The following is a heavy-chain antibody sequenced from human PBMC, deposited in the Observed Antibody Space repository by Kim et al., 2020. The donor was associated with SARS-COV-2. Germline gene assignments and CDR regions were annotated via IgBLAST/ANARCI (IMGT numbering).Heavy chain of an antibody. CDR2: ISSSSSYI. CDR3: ARDEELERDYYYYYGMDV. D-gene: IGHD1-1*01. J-gene: IGHJ6*02. V-gene: IGHV3-21*01. CDR1: GFTFSSYS. Sequence: GGSLRLSCAASGFTFSSYSMNWVRQAPGKGLEWVSSISSSSSYIYYADSVKGRFTISRDNAKNSLYLQMNSLRAEDTAVYYCARDEELERDYYYYYGMDVWGQGTTVTVSS.